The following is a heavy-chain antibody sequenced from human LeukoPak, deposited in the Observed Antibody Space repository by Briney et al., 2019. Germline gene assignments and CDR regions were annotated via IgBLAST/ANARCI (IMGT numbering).Heavy chain of an antibody. CDR2: IIPVFGTA. V-gene: IGHV1-69*05. CDR1: GGTLSSYA. Sequence: GASVKVSCKASGGTLSSYAISWVRQAPGQGLEWMGGIIPVFGTANYAQRFQGRVTITTDESTSTAYMELTSLRSEDTAVYYCARGYCSSTSCFLDYWGQGTLVTVSS. D-gene: IGHD2-2*01. J-gene: IGHJ4*02. CDR3: ARGYCSSTSCFLDY.